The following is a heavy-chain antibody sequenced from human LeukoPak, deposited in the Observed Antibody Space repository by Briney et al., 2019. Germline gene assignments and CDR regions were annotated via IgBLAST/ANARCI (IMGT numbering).Heavy chain of an antibody. CDR3: ARGHHDYAY. CDR2: VFHTGGGA. V-gene: IGHV4-59*11. D-gene: IGHD5-12*01. J-gene: IGHJ4*02. CDR1: GASITGQY. Sequence: LETLSLTCTVSGASITGQYWGWIRQPPGKGLEWIGYVFHTGGGADYNPSLRSRVAISVDTSKNQFSLRLNSVIPSDTAVYYCARGHHDYAYWGQGALVTVSS.